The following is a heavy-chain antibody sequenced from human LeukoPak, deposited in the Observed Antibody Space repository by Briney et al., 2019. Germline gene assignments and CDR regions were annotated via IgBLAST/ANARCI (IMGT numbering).Heavy chain of an antibody. CDR2: IHTSGST. CDR1: GGSITDGSYY. Sequence: KTSETLSLTCSVSGGSITDGSYYWTWLRQPAGKGLEWIGRIHTSGSTNYNPSLKSRVTISVDTSKNQFSLKLSSLTAADRAVYYCARQSGYSDSSGYAQWGQGTLVTVPS. V-gene: IGHV4-61*02. D-gene: IGHD6-6*01. CDR3: ARQSGYSDSSGYAQ. J-gene: IGHJ4*02.